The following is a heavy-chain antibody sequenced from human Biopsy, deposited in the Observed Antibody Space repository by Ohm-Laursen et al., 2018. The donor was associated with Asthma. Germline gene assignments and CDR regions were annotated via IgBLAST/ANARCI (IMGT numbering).Heavy chain of an antibody. CDR3: AKDRVRINSAYYFDY. V-gene: IGHV3-30*18. D-gene: IGHD3-10*01. Sequence: SLRLFCAASGFTFSSYGMHWVRQAPGKGLEWVAVILSDGRDKYYADSVKGRFTISRDNSKNTLYLHMHSLRAEDTDVYFCAKDRVRINSAYYFDYWGQGTLVTVSS. J-gene: IGHJ4*02. CDR2: ILSDGRDK. CDR1: GFTFSSYG.